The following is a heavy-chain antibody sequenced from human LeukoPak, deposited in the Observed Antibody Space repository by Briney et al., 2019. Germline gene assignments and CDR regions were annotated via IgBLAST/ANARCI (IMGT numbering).Heavy chain of an antibody. CDR3: ARIYCSSISCYISY. V-gene: IGHV4-38-2*01. CDR1: GYSTSNGYF. J-gene: IGHJ4*02. Sequence: SETLSLTCAVSGYSTSNGYFWGWIRQPPGKGLEWIGSIYHSGNTYYNPSLKSRVTISVDTSKNQFSLKLTSVTAADTAVYYCARIYCSSISCYISYWGQGSLVTVSS. CDR2: IYHSGNT. D-gene: IGHD2-2*02.